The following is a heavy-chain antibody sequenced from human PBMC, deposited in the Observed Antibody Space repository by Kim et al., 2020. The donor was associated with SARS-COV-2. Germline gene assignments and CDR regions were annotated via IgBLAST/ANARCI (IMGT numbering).Heavy chain of an antibody. V-gene: IGHV4-39*01. J-gene: IGHJ3*02. D-gene: IGHD3-22*01. Sequence: KSRVTMSVDTSKNQFSLKLSSVTAADTAVYYCARRGTYYYDSSGRLAFDIWGQGTMVTVSS. CDR3: ARRGTYYYDSSGRLAFDI.